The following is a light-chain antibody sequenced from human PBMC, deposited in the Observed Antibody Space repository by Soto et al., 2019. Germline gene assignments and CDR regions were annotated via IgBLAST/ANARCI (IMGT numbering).Light chain of an antibody. Sequence: EIVMTQSPGTLSLSPGERATLSCRASQSVGSNYLAWYQQKPGQAPRLLIYGSSSRATGIPDRFSGSGSEKDFTLTISRQEPEDFAVYYCQQYSSSLRTFGKGTKVEVK. V-gene: IGKV3-20*01. J-gene: IGKJ1*01. CDR1: QSVGSNY. CDR2: GSS. CDR3: QQYSSSLRT.